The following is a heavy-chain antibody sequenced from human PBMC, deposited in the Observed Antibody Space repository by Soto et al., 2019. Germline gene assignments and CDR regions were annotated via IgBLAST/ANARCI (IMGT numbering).Heavy chain of an antibody. CDR1: GFTFSSYG. CDR2: ISYDGSNK. J-gene: IGHJ4*02. CDR3: ARDLSVAGPDY. V-gene: IGHV3-30*03. D-gene: IGHD6-19*01. Sequence: GGSLRLSCAASGFTFSSYGMHWVRQTPGKGLEWVAVISYDGSNKYYADSLKGRFTISRDNSKNTLYLQMNSLRGEDTAVYYCARDLSVAGPDYWGQGTLVTAPQ.